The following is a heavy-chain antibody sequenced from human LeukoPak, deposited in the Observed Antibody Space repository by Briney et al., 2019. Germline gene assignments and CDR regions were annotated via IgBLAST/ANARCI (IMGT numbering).Heavy chain of an antibody. D-gene: IGHD1-26*01. Sequence: ASVKVSCKASGYTFTGYYMHWVRQAPGQGLEWMGWINPNSGGTNYAQQFQGRVTMTRDTSISTAYMELSRLTSDDTAVYYCARAYIVGATVGFWGQGTMVTVS. CDR3: ARAYIVGATVGF. CDR1: GYTFTGYY. J-gene: IGHJ3*01. V-gene: IGHV1-2*02. CDR2: INPNSGGT.